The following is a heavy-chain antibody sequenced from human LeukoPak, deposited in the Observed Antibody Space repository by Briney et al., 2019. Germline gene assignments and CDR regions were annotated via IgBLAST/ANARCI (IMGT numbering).Heavy chain of an antibody. Sequence: GGFLRLSCAASGFTFSSYWMSWVRQAPGKGLEWVANIKQDGSEKYYVDSVKGRFTISRDNAKNSLYLQMNSLRAEDTAVYYCARVEDSSGYYPFDYWGQGTLVTVSS. CDR3: ARVEDSSGYYPFDY. V-gene: IGHV3-7*01. J-gene: IGHJ4*02. D-gene: IGHD3-22*01. CDR2: IKQDGSEK. CDR1: GFTFSSYW.